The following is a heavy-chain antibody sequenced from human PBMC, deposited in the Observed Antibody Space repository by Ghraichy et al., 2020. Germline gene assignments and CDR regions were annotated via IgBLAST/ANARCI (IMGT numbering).Heavy chain of an antibody. CDR2: ISSSSSYI. CDR3: ARVIASDSSGYYYYYYYGMDV. CDR1: GFTFSSYS. D-gene: IGHD3-22*01. Sequence: GGSLRLSCAASGFTFSSYSMNWVRQAPGKGLEWVSSISSSSSYIYYADSVKGRFTISRDNAKNSLYLQMNSLRAEDTAVYYCARVIASDSSGYYYYYYYGMDVWGQGTTVTVSS. J-gene: IGHJ6*02. V-gene: IGHV3-21*01.